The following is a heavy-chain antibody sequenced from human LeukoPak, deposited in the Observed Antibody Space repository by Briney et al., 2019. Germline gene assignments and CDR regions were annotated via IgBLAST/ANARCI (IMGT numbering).Heavy chain of an antibody. D-gene: IGHD2-2*01. CDR1: GGSFSGDY. CDR2: INHSGST. CDR3: ARGDIVVVPAAGYYFDY. Sequence: SETLSLTCAVYGGSFSGDYWSWIRQPPGKGLEWIGEINHSGSTNYNPSLKSRVTISVDTSKNQFSLKLSSVTAADTAVYYCARGDIVVVPAAGYYFDYWGQGTLVTVSS. V-gene: IGHV4-34*01. J-gene: IGHJ4*02.